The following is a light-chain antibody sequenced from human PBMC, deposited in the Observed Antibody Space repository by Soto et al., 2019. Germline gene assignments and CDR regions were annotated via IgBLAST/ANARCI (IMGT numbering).Light chain of an antibody. CDR3: HQTYSPLRT. Sequence: DIQLTQSPSSLSASLGDRVTISCRASQLINGYLNWYQQKPGKAPRLLIYTASNLQSGVPSRFSGTRSGTDFTLIISDLQAEDFATYYCHQTYSPLRTFGQGTRVEIK. CDR1: QLINGY. V-gene: IGKV1-39*01. J-gene: IGKJ1*01. CDR2: TAS.